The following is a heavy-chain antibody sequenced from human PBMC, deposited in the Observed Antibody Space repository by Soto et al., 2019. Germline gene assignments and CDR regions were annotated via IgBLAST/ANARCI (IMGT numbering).Heavy chain of an antibody. V-gene: IGHV1-18*01. CDR3: ARSYSGSRRYAFDI. J-gene: IGHJ3*02. Sequence: ASVKVSCKASGYTFTSYGISWVLQAPGQGLEWMGWISPYNGNTNYAQKLQGRVTMTTNTSTSTAYMELSSLRSEDTAVYYCARSYSGSRRYAFDIWGQGTMVTVSS. D-gene: IGHD5-12*01. CDR1: GYTFTSYG. CDR2: ISPYNGNT.